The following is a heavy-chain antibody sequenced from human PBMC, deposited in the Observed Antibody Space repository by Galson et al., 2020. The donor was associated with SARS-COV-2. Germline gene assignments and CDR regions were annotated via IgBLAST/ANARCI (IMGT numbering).Heavy chain of an antibody. V-gene: IGHV3-33*01. D-gene: IGHD3-22*01. CDR1: GFTFSTYA. CDR2: IWSNGVNK. Sequence: GESLKISCVASGFTFSTYAMHWVRQSPGKGLEWVAVIWSNGVNKYYGDFVEGRFTISRDNSKNTVTLQMNSLRVEDTGVYYCTPTIIVPGTLDYWGQGTLVSVSS. CDR3: TPTIIVPGTLDY. J-gene: IGHJ4*02.